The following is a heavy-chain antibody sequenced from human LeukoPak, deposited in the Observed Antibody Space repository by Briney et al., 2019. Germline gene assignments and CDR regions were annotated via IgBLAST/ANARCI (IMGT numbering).Heavy chain of an antibody. CDR1: GGSFRGYY. V-gene: IGHV4-34*01. J-gene: IGHJ4*02. CDR2: INHSGST. Sequence: SETLSLTCAVYGGSFRGYYWSWIRQPPGKGLEWIGEINHSGSTNYNPSLKSRVTISVDTSKNQFSLKLSSVTAADTAVYYCARHPCSGGSCYYGGWDYWGQGTLVTVSS. CDR3: ARHPCSGGSCYYGGWDY. D-gene: IGHD2-15*01.